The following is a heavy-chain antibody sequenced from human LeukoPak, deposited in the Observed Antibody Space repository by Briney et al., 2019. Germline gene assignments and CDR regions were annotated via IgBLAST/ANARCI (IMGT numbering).Heavy chain of an antibody. CDR1: GGTFSSYA. J-gene: IGHJ6*03. V-gene: IGHV1-69*05. Sequence: ASVKVSCKASGGTFSSYAISWVRQAPGQGLEWMGGIIPIFGTANYAQKFQGRVTITTDESTSTAYMELSSLRSEDTAVYYCASLGLSGKVGYYYMDVWGKGTTVTVSS. D-gene: IGHD3-10*01. CDR2: IIPIFGTA. CDR3: ASLGLSGKVGYYYMDV.